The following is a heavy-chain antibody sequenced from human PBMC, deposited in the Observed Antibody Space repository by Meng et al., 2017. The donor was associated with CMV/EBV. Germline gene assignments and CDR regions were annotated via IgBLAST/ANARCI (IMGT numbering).Heavy chain of an antibody. Sequence: QTLSLTCTFSGFSLSTSGMRVSWIRQPPGKALEWLARIDWDDDKFYSTSLKTRLTISKDTSKNQVVLTMTNMDPVDTAVYYCAREGIYCSSTSCYRGERFWFDPWGQGTLVTVSS. D-gene: IGHD2-2*01. J-gene: IGHJ5*02. CDR1: GFSLSTSGMR. V-gene: IGHV2-70*03. CDR3: AREGIYCSSTSCYRGERFWFDP. CDR2: IDWDDDK.